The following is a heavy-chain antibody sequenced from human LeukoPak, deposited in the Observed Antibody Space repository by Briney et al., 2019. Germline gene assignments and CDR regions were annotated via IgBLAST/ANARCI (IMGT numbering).Heavy chain of an antibody. Sequence: GGSLRLSCAASGFTFSSYAMHWGRQAPGKGLEWVALISYDGSSKYYADSVKGRFTISRDSSKNTLYVQMNSLRPEDTAVYYCARDGYGGPLDHWGQGTLVTVSS. J-gene: IGHJ4*02. CDR3: ARDGYGGPLDH. CDR1: GFTFSSYA. V-gene: IGHV3-30-3*01. CDR2: ISYDGSSK. D-gene: IGHD4-23*01.